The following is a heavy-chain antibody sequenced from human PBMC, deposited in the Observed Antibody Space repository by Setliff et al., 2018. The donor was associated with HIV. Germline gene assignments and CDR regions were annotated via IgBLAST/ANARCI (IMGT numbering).Heavy chain of an antibody. CDR3: ARAVIRREDRGMWTKLWSAPNHMDV. CDR2: IHYGWGT. Sequence: NSSETLSLTCSISGGSISNYYWVWIRQSPGKGLEWIGHIHYGWGTYYNTSLESRVSISRDTSKNQFSLNLRDVTAGDTALYYCARAVIRREDRGMWTKLWSAPNHMDVWGKGITVTVSS. D-gene: IGHD3-10*01. J-gene: IGHJ6*03. CDR1: GGSISNYY. V-gene: IGHV4-59*01.